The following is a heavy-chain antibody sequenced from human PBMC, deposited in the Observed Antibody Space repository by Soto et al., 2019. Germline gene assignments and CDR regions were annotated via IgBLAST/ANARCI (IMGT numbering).Heavy chain of an antibody. V-gene: IGHV3-30-3*01. CDR2: LIDDGYFQ. Sequence: QVKLVDSGGGVVQPERSLRLSCRASGFIFSDYAIHWVRQAPGRGLEWVAVLIDDGYFQYYADSVKGRFTISSDKSNNTVYLHMSSLRVDDTAVYYCAREWGRSYYYGMDGWGQGTTVIVSS. CDR3: AREWGRSYYYGMDG. J-gene: IGHJ6*02. D-gene: IGHD3-10*01. CDR1: GFIFSDYA.